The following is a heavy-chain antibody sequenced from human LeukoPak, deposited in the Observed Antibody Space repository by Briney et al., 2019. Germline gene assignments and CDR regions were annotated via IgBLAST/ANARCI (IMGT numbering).Heavy chain of an antibody. CDR3: AREGTVATIPFDY. D-gene: IGHD5-12*01. CDR2: ILYDGSNK. J-gene: IGHJ4*02. CDR1: GFTFSSYG. V-gene: IGHV3-30*03. Sequence: EGSLRLSCVASGFTFSSYGMHWVRQAPGKGLEWVAVILYDGSNKYNADSVKGRFTISRDNSKNTLYLQMNSLRAEDTAVYYCAREGTVATIPFDYWGQGTLVTVSS.